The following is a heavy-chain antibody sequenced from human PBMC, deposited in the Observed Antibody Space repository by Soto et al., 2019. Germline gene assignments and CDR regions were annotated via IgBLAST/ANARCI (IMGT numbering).Heavy chain of an antibody. CDR1: GGSISSSSYY. Sequence: QLQLQESGPGLVKPSETLSLTCTVSGGSISSSSYYWGWIRQPPGKGLEWIGSIYYSGSTYYNPSLKSRVTISVDTSKIQFSLKLSSVTAADTAVYYCARSVLVLRFLEWSATDYWGQGTLVTVSS. V-gene: IGHV4-39*01. D-gene: IGHD3-3*01. CDR3: ARSVLVLRFLEWSATDY. CDR2: IYYSGST. J-gene: IGHJ4*02.